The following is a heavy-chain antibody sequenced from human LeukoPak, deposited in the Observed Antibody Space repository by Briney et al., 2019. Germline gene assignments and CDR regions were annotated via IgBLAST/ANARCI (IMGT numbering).Heavy chain of an antibody. CDR1: GGSFSGYY. V-gene: IGHV4-34*01. CDR3: ARGGGAYSYGYAY. CDR2: INHSGST. D-gene: IGHD5-18*01. J-gene: IGHJ4*02. Sequence: SETLSLTCAVYGGSFSGYYWSWIRQPPGKGLEWIGEINHSGSTNYNPSLKSRVTISLDTSKNQFSLKLSSVTAADTAVYYCARGGGAYSYGYAYWGQGTLVTVSS.